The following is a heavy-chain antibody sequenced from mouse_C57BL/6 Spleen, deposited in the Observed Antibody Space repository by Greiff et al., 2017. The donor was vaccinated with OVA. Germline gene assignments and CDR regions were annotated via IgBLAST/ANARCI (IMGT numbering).Heavy chain of an antibody. CDR3: ARRAYGSSHWYFDV. CDR1: GFTFSDYY. CDR2: ISNGVGST. V-gene: IGHV5-12*01. D-gene: IGHD1-1*01. J-gene: IGHJ1*03. Sequence: EVKLVESGGGLVQPGGSLKLSCAASGFTFSDYYMYWVRQTPEKRLEWVAYISNGVGSTYYPDTVPGQFAISSDNAKNTLYRQMTRLKAEDTAMYYGARRAYGSSHWYFDVWGTGTTVTVSS.